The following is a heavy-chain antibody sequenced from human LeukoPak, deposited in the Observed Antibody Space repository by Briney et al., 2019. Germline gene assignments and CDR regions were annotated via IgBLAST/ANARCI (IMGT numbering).Heavy chain of an antibody. CDR1: GXSFSTYS. CDR3: AKDWGTTGTTGWLFDS. Sequence: GGSLRLSCAASGXSFSTYSMSWVRQAPGKGLEWVSSISAASNYIYYADSVKGRFTISRENSKNTLYLQMNSLRDEDTAVYYCAKDWGTTGTTGWLFDSWGQGTLVTVSS. J-gene: IGHJ4*02. CDR2: ISAASNYI. V-gene: IGHV3-21*01. D-gene: IGHD1-1*01.